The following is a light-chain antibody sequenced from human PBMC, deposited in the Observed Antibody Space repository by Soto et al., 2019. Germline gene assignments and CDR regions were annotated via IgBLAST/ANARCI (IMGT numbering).Light chain of an antibody. CDR1: QSLSGW. CDR3: QQYISYSEA. V-gene: IGKV1-5*03. J-gene: IGKJ1*01. Sequence: DIQMTQSPSTLSASIGDRVTISCRASQSLSGWLAWYQQKPGKAPSLLIYKTSNLESGVPSRFSGSGSGTEFTLTISSLQPDDFATYYCQQYISYSEAFGQGTKVELK. CDR2: KTS.